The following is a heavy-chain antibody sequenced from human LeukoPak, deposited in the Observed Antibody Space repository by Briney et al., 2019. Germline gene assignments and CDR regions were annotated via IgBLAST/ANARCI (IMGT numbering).Heavy chain of an antibody. Sequence: GGSLRLSCAASGFTFSSYSMNWVRQAPGKGLEWVSYISSSSSTIYYADSVKGRFTISRDNAKNTLYLQMNSLRAEDTAVYYCAKEGGGWLDYWGQGTLVTVSS. CDR3: AKEGGGWLDY. D-gene: IGHD6-19*01. CDR1: GFTFSSYS. J-gene: IGHJ4*02. V-gene: IGHV3-48*01. CDR2: ISSSSSTI.